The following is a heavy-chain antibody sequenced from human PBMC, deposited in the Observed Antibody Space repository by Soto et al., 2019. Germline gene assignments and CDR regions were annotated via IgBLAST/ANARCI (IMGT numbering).Heavy chain of an antibody. CDR1: GYNFHTYW. J-gene: IGHJ6*02. Sequence: PGDSLKISCNGSGYNFHTYWIALVRQMPGKGLEWMGFIYPHDSDTRYSPSFRGQVTISADKSINTAYLQWTSLKASDTAIYFCARPTDYHYGMQVWGQGTTVTVSS. V-gene: IGHV5-51*01. CDR3: ARPTDYHYGMQV. D-gene: IGHD4-17*01. CDR2: IYPHDSDT.